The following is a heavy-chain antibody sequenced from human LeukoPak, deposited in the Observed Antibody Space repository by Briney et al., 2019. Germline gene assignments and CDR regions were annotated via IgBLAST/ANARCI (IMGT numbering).Heavy chain of an antibody. D-gene: IGHD3-22*01. V-gene: IGHV4-59*10. Sequence: SETLSLTCAVYGGSFSGYYWSWIRQPAGKGLEWIGRIYTSGSTNYNPSLKSRVTISVDTSKDQFSLKLSSVTAADTAVYYCASLPNDYYVPHAFDIWGQGTMVTVSS. CDR2: IYTSGST. J-gene: IGHJ3*02. CDR3: ASLPNDYYVPHAFDI. CDR1: GGSFSGYY.